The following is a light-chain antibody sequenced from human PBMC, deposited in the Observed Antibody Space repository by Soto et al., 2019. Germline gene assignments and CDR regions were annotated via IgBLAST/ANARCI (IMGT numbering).Light chain of an antibody. Sequence: EIVLTQSPATLSLSPGERATLSCRASQSVSSYLAWYQQKPGQAPRLLIYDASNRATGIPARFSGSGSGTDFTLTISSQEPEDSAVYYCQQRSNWLYTFGQGTKLEIK. CDR2: DAS. CDR1: QSVSSY. V-gene: IGKV3-11*01. CDR3: QQRSNWLYT. J-gene: IGKJ2*01.